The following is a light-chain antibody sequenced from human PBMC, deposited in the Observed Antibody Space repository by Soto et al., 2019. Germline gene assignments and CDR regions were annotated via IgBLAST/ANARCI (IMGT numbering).Light chain of an antibody. CDR3: QQSYSTRLT. V-gene: IGKV1-39*01. CDR2: AAS. Sequence: DIQVTQSPSSLSASVGDRVTITCRASQSISSYLNWYQQKPGKAPKLLIYAASSLQSGVPSRFSGSGSGTDFTLTISSLQPEDFATYYCQQSYSTRLTFGQGTKVEIK. J-gene: IGKJ1*01. CDR1: QSISSY.